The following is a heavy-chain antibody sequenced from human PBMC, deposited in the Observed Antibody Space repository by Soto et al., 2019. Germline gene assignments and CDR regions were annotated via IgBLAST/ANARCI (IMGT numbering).Heavy chain of an antibody. CDR1: GFTFTDHA. Sequence: GGSLRLSCAASGFTFTDHALTWVRQAPGKGLEWVSTATNNGDRAFYADSVRGRFTVSRDRSNNTLYLQMNSLRPEDTAVYFCARPPLYSSGGYFDTWGQGTLVTVSS. CDR3: ARPPLYSSGGYFDT. CDR2: ATNNGDRA. V-gene: IGHV3-23*01. J-gene: IGHJ4*02. D-gene: IGHD6-19*01.